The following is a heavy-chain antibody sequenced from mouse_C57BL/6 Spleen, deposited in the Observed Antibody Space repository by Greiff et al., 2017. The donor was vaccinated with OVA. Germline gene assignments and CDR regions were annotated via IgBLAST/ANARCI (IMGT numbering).Heavy chain of an antibody. V-gene: IGHV1-75*01. J-gene: IGHJ1*03. D-gene: IGHD1-1*01. CDR1: GYTFTDYY. Sequence: QVQLQQSGPELVKPGASVKISCKASGYTFTDYYINWVKQRPGQGLEWIGWIFPGSGSTYYNEKFKGKATLTVDKSSSTAYMLLSSLNSEDSAVYFCARSGTTGVEVYWYFDVWGTGTTVTVSS. CDR3: ARSGTTGVEVYWYFDV. CDR2: IFPGSGST.